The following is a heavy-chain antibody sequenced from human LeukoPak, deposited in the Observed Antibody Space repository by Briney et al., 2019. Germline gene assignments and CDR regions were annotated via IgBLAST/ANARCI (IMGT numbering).Heavy chain of an antibody. Sequence: SETLSLTCAVYGGSFSGYYWSWIRQPPGKGLEWIGEINHSGSTNYNPSLKSRVTISVDTSKNQFSLKLSSVTAADTAVYCCARGGYDYVWGSYRFGTDYWGQGTLVTVSS. J-gene: IGHJ4*02. CDR2: INHSGST. CDR3: ARGGYDYVWGSYRFGTDY. V-gene: IGHV4-34*01. D-gene: IGHD3-16*02. CDR1: GGSFSGYY.